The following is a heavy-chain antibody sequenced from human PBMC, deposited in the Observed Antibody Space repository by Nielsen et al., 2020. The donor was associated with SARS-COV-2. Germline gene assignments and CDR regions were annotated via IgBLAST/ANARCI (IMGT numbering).Heavy chain of an antibody. CDR2: INPSGGST. D-gene: IGHD6-19*01. CDR1: GFTFSSYG. Sequence: GGSLRLSCAASGFTFSSYGMHWVRQAPGQGLEWMGIINPSGGSTSYAQKFQGRVTMTRDTSTSTVYMELSSLRSEDTAVYYCARDVGLQWLVLIGGSYFDYWGQGTLVTVSS. CDR3: ARDVGLQWLVLIGGSYFDY. J-gene: IGHJ4*02. V-gene: IGHV1-46*01.